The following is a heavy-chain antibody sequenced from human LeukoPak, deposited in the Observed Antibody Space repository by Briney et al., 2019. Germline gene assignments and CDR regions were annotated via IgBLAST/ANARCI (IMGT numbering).Heavy chain of an antibody. J-gene: IGHJ4*02. V-gene: IGHV3-21*01. CDR2: ISSSSYI. CDR3: ARVGGGNAYYFDY. D-gene: IGHD2-15*01. CDR1: GFTFSSYS. Sequence: GGSLRLSCAASGFTFSSYSMNWVRQAPGKGLEWVSSISSSSYIYYADSVKGRFTISRDNAKNSLYLQMNSLRAEDTAVYYCARVGGGNAYYFDYWGQGTLVTVSS.